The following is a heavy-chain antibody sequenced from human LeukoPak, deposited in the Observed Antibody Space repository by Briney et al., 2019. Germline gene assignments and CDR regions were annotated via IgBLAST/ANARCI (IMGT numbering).Heavy chain of an antibody. CDR3: ASAWSSGRQGGYYFDY. CDR1: GGSLIGYY. J-gene: IGHJ4*02. D-gene: IGHD6-19*01. Sequence: PSETLSLTCAVYGGSLIGYYWSWIRQPPGKGLEWIGEINHSGSTNYNPSLKSRVTISVDTSKNQFSLKLSSVTAEDTAVYYCASAWSSGRQGGYYFDYWGQGTLATVSS. V-gene: IGHV4-34*01. CDR2: INHSGST.